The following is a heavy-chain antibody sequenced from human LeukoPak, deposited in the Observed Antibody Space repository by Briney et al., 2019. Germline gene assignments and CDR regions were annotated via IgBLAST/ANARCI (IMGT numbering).Heavy chain of an antibody. CDR1: GFTFSSYS. V-gene: IGHV3-48*01. CDR3: AREGVRGVITYYYYYMDV. CDR2: ISSSSSTI. J-gene: IGHJ6*03. Sequence: GGSLRLSCAASGFTFSSYSMNWVRQAPGKGLEWVSYISSSSSTIYYADSVKGRFTISRDNAKNSLYLQMNSLRAEDTAVYYCAREGVRGVITYYYYYMDVRGKGTTVTISS. D-gene: IGHD3-10*01.